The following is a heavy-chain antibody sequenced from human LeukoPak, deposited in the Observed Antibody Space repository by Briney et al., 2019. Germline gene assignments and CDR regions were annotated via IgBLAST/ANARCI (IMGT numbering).Heavy chain of an antibody. D-gene: IGHD2-2*01. J-gene: IGHJ4*02. CDR3: AKGYCSSTSCYGDFDY. Sequence: GGSLRLSCAASGFTFDDYAMHWVRQAPGKGLEWVSGISWNSGSIGYADSVKGRFTISRDNAKNSLYLQMNSLRAEDTALYYCAKGYCSSTSCYGDFDYWGQGTLVTVSS. CDR1: GFTFDDYA. CDR2: ISWNSGSI. V-gene: IGHV3-9*01.